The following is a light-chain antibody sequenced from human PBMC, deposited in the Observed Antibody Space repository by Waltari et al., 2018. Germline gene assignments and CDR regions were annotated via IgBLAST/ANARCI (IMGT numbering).Light chain of an antibody. CDR3: QQGYTSPWT. CDR2: ATS. V-gene: IGKV1-39*01. J-gene: IGKJ1*01. Sequence: DIQLTQSPSSLSASVGHRGTITCRASQSISTYLNWYQQIPGKAPKLLIYATSNLQSGVPSRFSGSGSGTHFTLTISSLQPEDFSIYYCQQGYTSPWTFGQGTRVEIK. CDR1: QSISTY.